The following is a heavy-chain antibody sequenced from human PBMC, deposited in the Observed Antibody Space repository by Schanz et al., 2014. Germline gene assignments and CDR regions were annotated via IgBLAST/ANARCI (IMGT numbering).Heavy chain of an antibody. CDR2: ISYDGRHK. Sequence: QVQLVESGGGVVQPGRSLRLSCAASGFTFSSYGMHWVRQAPGKGLEWVAIISYDGRHKNYADSVKGRFTISRDSSKNTLFLQMNSLRADDTAIYFCARDEGRDGYNLAFDVWGQGTLVTVSS. J-gene: IGHJ3*01. V-gene: IGHV3-33*05. CDR1: GFTFSSYG. CDR3: ARDEGRDGYNLAFDV. D-gene: IGHD5-12*01.